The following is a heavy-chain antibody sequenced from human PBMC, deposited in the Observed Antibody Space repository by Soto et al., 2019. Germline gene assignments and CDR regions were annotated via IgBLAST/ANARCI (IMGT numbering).Heavy chain of an antibody. Sequence: PSETLSLTCTVSGGSISSGGYYWSWIRQHPGKGLEWIGYIYYSGSTYYNPSLKSRVTISVDTSKKQFSLKLSSVTAADTAVYYCLRGSLSYYYDSSRYYGYYFDYWAQGTLVTVSS. J-gene: IGHJ4*02. CDR3: LRGSLSYYYDSSRYYGYYFDY. CDR1: GGSISSGGYY. D-gene: IGHD3-22*01. CDR2: IYYSGST. V-gene: IGHV4-31*03.